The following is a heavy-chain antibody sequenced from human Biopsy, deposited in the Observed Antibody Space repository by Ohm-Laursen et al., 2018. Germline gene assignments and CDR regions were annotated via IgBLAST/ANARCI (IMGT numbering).Heavy chain of an antibody. CDR3: ARDKYRSWNYFDN. J-gene: IGHJ4*02. D-gene: IGHD6-19*01. V-gene: IGHV1-2*02. Sequence: SVKVSCKASGYTFSGYYMHWVRQAPGQGLEWMGWINPDSGVKNYAQKFQGRVTMTRDTSISTAYMELSRLGSDDTAVYYCARDKYRSWNYFDNWGQGSLVTVSS. CDR1: GYTFSGYY. CDR2: INPDSGVK.